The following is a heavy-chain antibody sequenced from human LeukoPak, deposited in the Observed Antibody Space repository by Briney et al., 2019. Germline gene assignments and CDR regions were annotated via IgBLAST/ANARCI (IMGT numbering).Heavy chain of an antibody. J-gene: IGHJ4*02. CDR3: AKAEGWLLPTGIDY. V-gene: IGHV3-23*01. CDR1: GFTFSSYG. D-gene: IGHD3-22*01. CDR2: ISGSSGST. Sequence: AGGSLGLSCAASGFTFSSYGMHWVRQAPGKGLEWVSAISGSSGSTYYADSVKGRFTISRDNSKNTLYLQMNSLRAEDTAVYYCAKAEGWLLPTGIDYWGQGTLVTVSS.